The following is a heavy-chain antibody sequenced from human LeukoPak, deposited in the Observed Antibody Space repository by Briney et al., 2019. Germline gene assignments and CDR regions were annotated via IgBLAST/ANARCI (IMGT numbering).Heavy chain of an antibody. V-gene: IGHV4-39*02. J-gene: IGHJ6*02. CDR1: GGSISSSSYY. CDR2: IYYSGST. D-gene: IGHD2-2*01. Sequence: SETLSLTCTVSGGSISSSSYYWGWIRQPPGKGLEWIGSIYYSGSTYYNPSLKSRVTISVDTSKNQFSLQLNSVTPEDTAVYYCAREGGCGSTSCYYYYYYGMDVWGQGTTVTVSS. CDR3: AREGGCGSTSCYYYYYYGMDV.